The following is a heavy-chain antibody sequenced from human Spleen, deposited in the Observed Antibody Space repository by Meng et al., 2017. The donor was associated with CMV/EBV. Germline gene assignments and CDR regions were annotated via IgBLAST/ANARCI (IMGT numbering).Heavy chain of an antibody. J-gene: IGHJ6*02. CDR3: ARELGGYSYGKHSGYYPCGMDV. D-gene: IGHD5-18*01. CDR2: IRQDGNEK. Sequence: GESLKISCGSSGFTFKNFWMSWVRQAPGKGLEWVAIIRQDGNEKYYVDSVKGRFTISRDNADNSLYLQMDSLRAEDTAVYFCARELGGYSYGKHSGYYPCGMDVWGQGTTVTVSS. V-gene: IGHV3-7*01. CDR1: GFTFKNFW.